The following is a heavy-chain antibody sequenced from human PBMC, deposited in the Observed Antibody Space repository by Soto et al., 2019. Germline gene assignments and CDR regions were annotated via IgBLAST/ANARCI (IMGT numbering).Heavy chain of an antibody. V-gene: IGHV1-18*01. Sequence: QVQLVQSGAEVKKPGASVKVSCKASGYTFTSYGISWVRQAPGQGLEWMGWINAYNGHTNYAQKLQGRVTMTTDTSTSTAYMELRSLRSDDTAVYYCAITTDSCGWITIDYWGQGTLVTVSS. CDR1: GYTFTSYG. CDR2: INAYNGHT. D-gene: IGHD5-18*01. CDR3: AITTDSCGWITIDY. J-gene: IGHJ4*02.